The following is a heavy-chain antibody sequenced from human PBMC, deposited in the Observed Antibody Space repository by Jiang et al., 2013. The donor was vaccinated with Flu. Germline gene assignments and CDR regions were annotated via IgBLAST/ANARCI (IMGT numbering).Heavy chain of an antibody. D-gene: IGHD3-10*01. CDR1: GGSISSSSYY. Sequence: GPGLVKPSETLSLTCTVSGGSISSSSYYWGWIRQPPGKGLEWIGSIYYSGSTYYNPSLKSRVTISVDTSKNQFSLKLSSVTAADTAVYYCVRLVPFVLLWFGEFPYWGQGTLVTVSS. CDR2: IYYSGST. J-gene: IGHJ4*02. CDR3: VRLVPFVLLWFGEFPY. V-gene: IGHV4-39*01.